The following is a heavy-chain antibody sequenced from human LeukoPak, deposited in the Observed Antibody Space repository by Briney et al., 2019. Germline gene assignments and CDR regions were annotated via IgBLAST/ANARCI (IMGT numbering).Heavy chain of an antibody. CDR3: ARDRVGATDYFDY. CDR1: GFTFSSYA. D-gene: IGHD1-26*01. V-gene: IGHV3-30-3*01. Sequence: GGSLRLSCAASGFTFSSYAMHWVRQAPGKGLEWVAVISYDGSNKYYADSVKGRFTIFRDNSKNTLYLQMNGLRAEDTAVYYCARDRVGATDYFDYWGQGTLVTVSS. J-gene: IGHJ4*02. CDR2: ISYDGSNK.